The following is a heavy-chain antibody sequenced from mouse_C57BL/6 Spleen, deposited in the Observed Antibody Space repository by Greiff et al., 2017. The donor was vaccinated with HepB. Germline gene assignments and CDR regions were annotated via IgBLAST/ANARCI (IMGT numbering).Heavy chain of an antibody. J-gene: IGHJ1*03. V-gene: IGHV1-54*01. CDR1: GYAFTNYL. Sequence: QVQLQQSGAELVRPGTSVKVSCKASGYAFTNYLIEWVKQRPGQGLEWIGVSNPGSGGTNYNEKFKGKATLTADKSSSTAYMQLSSLTSEDSAVYFCAREGLGYDYDEDWYFDVWGTGTTVTVSS. CDR2: SNPGSGGT. CDR3: AREGLGYDYDEDWYFDV. D-gene: IGHD2-4*01.